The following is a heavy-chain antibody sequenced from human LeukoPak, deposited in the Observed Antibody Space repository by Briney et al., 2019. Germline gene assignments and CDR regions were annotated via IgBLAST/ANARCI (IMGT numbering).Heavy chain of an antibody. J-gene: IGHJ3*02. CDR2: ISGSGGST. CDR1: GFTFSSYA. CDR3: AKAGPSLYDFWSGAAFDI. D-gene: IGHD3-3*01. V-gene: IGHV3-23*01. Sequence: GGSLRLSCAASGFTFSSYAMSWVRQAPGKGLEWVSAISGSGGSTYYADSVKGRFTISRDNSKNTLYLQMNNLRAEDTAVYYCAKAGPSLYDFWSGAAFDIWGRGTMVTVSS.